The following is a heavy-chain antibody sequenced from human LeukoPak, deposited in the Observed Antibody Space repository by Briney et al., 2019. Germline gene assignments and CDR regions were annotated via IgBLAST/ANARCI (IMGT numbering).Heavy chain of an antibody. CDR2: ISSSSSYI. CDR1: GFTFSSYS. D-gene: IGHD2-2*01. J-gene: IGHJ5*02. CDR3: ITEPPMDFFVVVPA. Sequence: GGSLRLSCAASGFTFSSYSMNWVRQAPGKGLEWVSSISSSSSYIYYADSVKGRFTISRDNAKNSLYLQMNSLKTEDTAVYYCITEPPMDFFVVVPAWGQGNLVTVSS. V-gene: IGHV3-21*03.